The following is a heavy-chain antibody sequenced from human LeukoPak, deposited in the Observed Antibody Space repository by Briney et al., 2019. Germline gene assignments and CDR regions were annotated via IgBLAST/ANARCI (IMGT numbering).Heavy chain of an antibody. CDR2: IYTGGNT. CDR1: RFTFSSYT. D-gene: IGHD3-22*01. V-gene: IGHV3-23*05. Sequence: PGGSLRLSYAASRFTFSSYTMNWVRQAPGKGLEWVSTIYTGGNTYYAASVKGRFTISRDFSKNTVFLHMNSLRAEDTAMYYCARGDDSGYYDYFDYWGQGALVTVSS. CDR3: ARGDDSGYYDYFDY. J-gene: IGHJ4*02.